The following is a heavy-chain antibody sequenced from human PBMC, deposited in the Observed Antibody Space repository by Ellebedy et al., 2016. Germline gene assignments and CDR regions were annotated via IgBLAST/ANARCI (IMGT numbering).Heavy chain of an antibody. Sequence: GESLKISXAASGFTFSSYAMSWVRQAPGKGLEWVSAISGSGGSTYYADSVKGRFTISRDNSKNTLYLQMNSLRAEDTAVYYCAKDQGLVIRTYFDYWGQGTLVTVSS. V-gene: IGHV3-23*01. CDR2: ISGSGGST. D-gene: IGHD6-19*01. CDR3: AKDQGLVIRTYFDY. CDR1: GFTFSSYA. J-gene: IGHJ4*02.